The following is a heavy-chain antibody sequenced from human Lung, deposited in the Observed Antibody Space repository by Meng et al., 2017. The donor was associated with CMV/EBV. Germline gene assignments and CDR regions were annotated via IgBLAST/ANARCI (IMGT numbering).Heavy chain of an antibody. CDR1: GYTFGSYG. CDR2: FVNYVDT. Sequence: QVHPLQSGPEVKKPGASVRVSSKASGYTFGSYGICWVRQAPGQGLEWMGWFVNYVDTYPAPKFQGRVTMTTDTHTNTAFMELRSLTSDDTAVYYCASGTPGRSYCDYWGQGTLVTVSS. J-gene: IGHJ4*02. CDR3: ASGTPGRSYCDY. D-gene: IGHD2-15*01. V-gene: IGHV1-18*01.